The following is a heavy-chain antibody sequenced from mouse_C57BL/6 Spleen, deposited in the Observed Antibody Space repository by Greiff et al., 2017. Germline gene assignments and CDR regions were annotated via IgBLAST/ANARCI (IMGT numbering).Heavy chain of an antibody. V-gene: IGHV14-4*01. CDR2: IDPENGDT. Sequence: VQLKESGAELVRPGASVKLSCTASGFNIKDDYMHWVKQRPEQGLEWIGWIDPENGDTEDASKFQGKATITADTSSNTAYLQLSSLTSEDTAVYYCRYCPWFAYWGQGTLVTVSA. CDR3: RYCPWFAY. J-gene: IGHJ3*01. CDR1: GFNIKDDY.